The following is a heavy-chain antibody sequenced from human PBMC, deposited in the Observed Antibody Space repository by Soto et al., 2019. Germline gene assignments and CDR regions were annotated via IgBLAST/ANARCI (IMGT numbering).Heavy chain of an antibody. Sequence: QAQMVESGGGVAQPGRSLRLSCAASGFSFENYGMHWVRQAPGRGLEWVAIIWYDGSLQYYAAAVKGRFTISRDNSKNTLYLEMNSLRAEDTAVYYCANLWGDGYNLGQDYNGMDVWGQGTTVIVSS. J-gene: IGHJ6*02. CDR1: GFSFENYG. D-gene: IGHD5-12*01. V-gene: IGHV3-33*06. CDR2: IWYDGSLQ. CDR3: ANLWGDGYNLGQDYNGMDV.